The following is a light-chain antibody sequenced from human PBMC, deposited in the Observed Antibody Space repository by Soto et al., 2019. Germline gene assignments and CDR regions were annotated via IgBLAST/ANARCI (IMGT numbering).Light chain of an antibody. CDR2: GAS. J-gene: IGKJ5*01. CDR1: QSIRSD. CDR3: HQYNNWPPIT. V-gene: IGKV3-15*01. Sequence: EIVMTQSPASLSVSPGERVNLSCRASQSIRSDLAWYQHKPGQAPRLLMYGASTRATGTPARFSGSGSGTEFTLTISSLQSEDFAVYFCHQYNNWPPITFGQGTRLEIK.